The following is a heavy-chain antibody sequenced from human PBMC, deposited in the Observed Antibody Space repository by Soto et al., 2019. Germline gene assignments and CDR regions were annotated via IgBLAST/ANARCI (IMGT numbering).Heavy chain of an antibody. D-gene: IGHD2-15*01. CDR1: GVSISSANW. Sequence: QMQLQESGPGLVKPSGTLSLTCTISGVSISSANWWTWVRQSPGKGLEWIGEIYHSGSTNLNPSLKSRVTISVDNSKNQFYLELTSMTAADTAVYYCARYCGGGSCYLGAFDIWGQGTMVIVSS. V-gene: IGHV4-4*02. J-gene: IGHJ3*02. CDR2: IYHSGST. CDR3: ARYCGGGSCYLGAFDI.